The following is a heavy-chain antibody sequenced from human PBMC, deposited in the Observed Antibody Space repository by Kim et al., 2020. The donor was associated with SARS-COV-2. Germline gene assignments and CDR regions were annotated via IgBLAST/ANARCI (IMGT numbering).Heavy chain of an antibody. CDR2: ISFDGSKR. CDR1: RFTFSDYD. CDR3: AKVAFNWNMEDGLDM. J-gene: IGHJ3*02. Sequence: GGSLRLSCAASRFTFSDYDMHWVRQPPGKGLEWVAVISFDGSKRHYADHVKGRFTVSRDNFEDTLFLQMNSLRPEDTAMYYCAKVAFNWNMEDGLDMWG. D-gene: IGHD1-20*01. V-gene: IGHV3-30*18.